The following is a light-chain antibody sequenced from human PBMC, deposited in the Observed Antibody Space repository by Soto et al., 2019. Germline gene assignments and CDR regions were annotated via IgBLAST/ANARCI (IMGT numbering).Light chain of an antibody. CDR2: GAS. J-gene: IGKJ1*01. V-gene: IGKV3-20*01. Sequence: EVVLTQSPCTLSLSPGERATLSCRASQSVSSSDLAWYQQKPGQAPRLLIYGASSRATGIPDRFRGSGSGTDFTLAISRLEPEDFAVYYCQQYGSSPWTFGQGTKVDIK. CDR3: QQYGSSPWT. CDR1: QSVSSSD.